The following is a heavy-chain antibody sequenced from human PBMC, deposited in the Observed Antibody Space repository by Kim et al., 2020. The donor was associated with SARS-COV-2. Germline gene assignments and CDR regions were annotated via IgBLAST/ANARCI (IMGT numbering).Heavy chain of an antibody. CDR1: GFTFSSYS. V-gene: IGHV3-21*01. J-gene: IGHJ5*02. D-gene: IGHD6-13*01. CDR3: ARDYSWAAAGTHNWFDP. Sequence: GGSLRLSCAASGFTFSSYSMNWVRQAPGKGLEWVSSISSSSSYIYYADSVKGRFTISRDNAKNSLYLQMNSLRAEDTAVYYCARDYSWAAAGTHNWFDPWGQGTLVTVSS. CDR2: ISSSSSYI.